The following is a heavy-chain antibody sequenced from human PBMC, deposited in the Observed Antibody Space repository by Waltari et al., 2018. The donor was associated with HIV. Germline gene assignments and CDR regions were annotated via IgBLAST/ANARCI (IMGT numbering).Heavy chain of an antibody. V-gene: IGHV3-48*01. D-gene: IGHD4-17*01. J-gene: IGHJ3*02. CDR1: GFRLGSYS. CDR2: ISSSSSTI. Sequence: EVQLVESGGGLVQPGGSLRLSCAASGFRLGSYSMNWVRQAPGKGLEWVSYISSSSSTIYYADSVKGRFTISRDNAKNSLYLQMNSLRAEDTAVYYCASLGFLRNAFDIWGQGTMVTVSS. CDR3: ASLGFLRNAFDI.